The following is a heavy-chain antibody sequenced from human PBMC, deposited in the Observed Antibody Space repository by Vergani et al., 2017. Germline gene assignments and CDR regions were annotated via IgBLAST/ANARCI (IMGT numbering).Heavy chain of an antibody. J-gene: IGHJ6*02. CDR3: AKGLSRSGSYYPYYYYGMDV. CDR2: ISGQNFRT. Sequence: VQLVQSGAEVKKPGASVKVSCEGSGYTFRNYGISWVRQAPGKGLEWVSGISGQNFRTHYADSVKGRFTISRDNSKNTLYLQMNSLRAEDTAVYYCAKGLSRSGSYYPYYYYGMDVWGQGTTVTVSS. D-gene: IGHD1-26*01. CDR1: GYTFRNYG. V-gene: IGHV3-23*04.